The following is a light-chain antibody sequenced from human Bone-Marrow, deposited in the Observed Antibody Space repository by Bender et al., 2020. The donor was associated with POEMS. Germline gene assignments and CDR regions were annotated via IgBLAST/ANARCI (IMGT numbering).Light chain of an antibody. CDR1: NNNVGTFNL. V-gene: IGLV2-23*02. CDR3: CSYAGGSTLV. Sequence: QSALTQPASVSGSSGQSITISCSGANNNVGTFNLVSWYQRHPGKAPKLVIYDVTERPSGVSDRFYGSKSGNTASLTISGLQAEDEAHYYCCSYAGGSTLVFGGGTKVTVL. J-gene: IGLJ2*01. CDR2: DVT.